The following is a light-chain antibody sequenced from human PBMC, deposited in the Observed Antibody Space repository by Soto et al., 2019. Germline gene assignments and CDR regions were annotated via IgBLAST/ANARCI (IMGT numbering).Light chain of an antibody. J-gene: IGKJ1*01. V-gene: IGKV3-15*01. CDR1: QSVSTN. CDR3: QQYNNWPPLT. Sequence: EIVMTQSPATLSVSPGERATLSCRASQSVSTNLAWYQQRPGQAPRLLIYGASTRAPGIPARFSGSGSATEFTLTISSLQSEDFAVYFCQQYNNWPPLTFGQGTRVEIK. CDR2: GAS.